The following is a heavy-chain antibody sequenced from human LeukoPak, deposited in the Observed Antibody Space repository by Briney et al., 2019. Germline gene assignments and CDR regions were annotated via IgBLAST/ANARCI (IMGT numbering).Heavy chain of an antibody. D-gene: IGHD3-22*01. CDR2: INPNSGGT. CDR1: GYTFTGYY. V-gene: IGHV1-2*02. Sequence: ASVKVSCKASGYTFTGYYMHWVRQAPGQGLEWMGWINPNSGGTNYAQKFQGRVTMTRDTSISTAYMELSRLRSDDTAVYYCARRAYYYDSSADYWGQGTLVTVSS. J-gene: IGHJ4*02. CDR3: ARRAYYYDSSADY.